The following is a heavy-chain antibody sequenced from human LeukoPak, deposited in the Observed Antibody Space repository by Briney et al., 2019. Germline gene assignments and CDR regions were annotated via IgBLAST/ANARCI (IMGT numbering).Heavy chain of an antibody. CDR2: ISTSGSSR. V-gene: IGHV3-11*01. CDR1: GFPLRDYY. Sequence: PGGSLRFSCAASGFPLRDYYMSWIRQAPGKGLEWVSYISTSGSSRYYADSVRGRFTISRDNTKNSIYLQMNNLRAEDSALYYCARAAYNWNWGQGTLVTVS. D-gene: IGHD1-1*01. J-gene: IGHJ4*02. CDR3: ARAAYNWN.